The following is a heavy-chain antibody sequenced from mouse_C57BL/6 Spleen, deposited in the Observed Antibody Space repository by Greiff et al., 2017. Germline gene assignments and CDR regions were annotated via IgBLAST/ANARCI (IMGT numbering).Heavy chain of an antibody. J-gene: IGHJ1*03. CDR2: IHPNSGST. V-gene: IGHV1-64*01. Sequence: QVQLKQPGAELVKPGASVKLSCKASGYTFTSYWMHWVKQRPGQGLEWIGMIHPNSGSTNYNEKFKSKATLTVDKSSSTAYMQLSSLTSEDSAVYYCARGGSSYDWYFEVWGTGTTVTVAS. CDR3: ARGGSSYDWYFEV. D-gene: IGHD1-1*01. CDR1: GYTFTSYW.